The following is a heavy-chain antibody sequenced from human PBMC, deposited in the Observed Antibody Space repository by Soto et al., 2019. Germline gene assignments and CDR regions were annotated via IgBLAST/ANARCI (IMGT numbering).Heavy chain of an antibody. J-gene: IGHJ4*02. CDR1: CYTFTSDG. V-gene: IGHV1-18*04. CDR2: ISAYNGNT. CDR3: ARGSIAVAGTEFDY. Sequence: SVKVSFKASCYTFTSDGISWVRQAPGQGLEWMGWISAYNGNTNYAQKLQGRVTMTTDTSTSTAYMELRSLRSDDTAVYYCARGSIAVAGTEFDYWGQGTLVTVSS. D-gene: IGHD6-19*01.